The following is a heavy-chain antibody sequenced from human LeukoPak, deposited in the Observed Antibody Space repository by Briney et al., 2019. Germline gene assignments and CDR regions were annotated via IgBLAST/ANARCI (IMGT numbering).Heavy chain of an antibody. J-gene: IGHJ1*01. CDR2: IYYSGST. D-gene: IGHD5-18*01. V-gene: IGHV4-61*01. CDR3: ARGGRYSYGYVFKH. CDR1: GGSVSSGSYY. Sequence: PSETLSLTCTVSGGSVSSGSYYWSWIRQPPGKGLEWIGYIYYSGSTNYNPSLKSRVTISVDTPKNQFSLKLSSVTAADTAVYYCARGGRYSYGYVFKHWGQGTLVTVSS.